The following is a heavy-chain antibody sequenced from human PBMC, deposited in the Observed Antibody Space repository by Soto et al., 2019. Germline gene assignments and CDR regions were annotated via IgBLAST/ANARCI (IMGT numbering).Heavy chain of an antibody. J-gene: IGHJ4*02. D-gene: IGHD4-17*01. V-gene: IGHV1-18*04. CDR2: ISAYNGNT. Sequence: AASVKVSCKASGYTFTSYGISWVRQAPGQGLEWMGWISAYNGNTNYAQKLQGRVTMTTDTSTSTAYMELRSLRSDDTAVYYCARVYGDLATLDLADYWGQGTLVTVSS. CDR1: GYTFTSYG. CDR3: ARVYGDLATLDLADY.